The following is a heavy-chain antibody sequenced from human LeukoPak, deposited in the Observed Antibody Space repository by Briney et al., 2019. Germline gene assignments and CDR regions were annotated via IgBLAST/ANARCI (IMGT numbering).Heavy chain of an antibody. V-gene: IGHV3-7*03. CDR3: ASAETSLCGGDCYTETFDY. D-gene: IGHD2-21*02. CDR1: GFTFSTYW. CDR2: IKADGGEK. Sequence: KPGGSLRLSCAASGFTFSTYWMNWFRQTPGKGLEWVAKIKADGGEKDHVASVKGRFTISRDNAKNSLYLQMNSLRAEDTAVYYCASAETSLCGGDCYTETFDYWGQGTLVTVSS. J-gene: IGHJ4*02.